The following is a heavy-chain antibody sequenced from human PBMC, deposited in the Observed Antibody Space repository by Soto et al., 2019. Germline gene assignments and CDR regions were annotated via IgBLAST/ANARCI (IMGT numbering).Heavy chain of an antibody. D-gene: IGHD5-18*01. V-gene: IGHV1-46*01. CDR2: INPSGGST. J-gene: IGHJ4*02. CDR1: GYTFTRNY. CDR3: ARGIFGDAAMVASDY. Sequence: QVQLVQSGAEVKKPGASVKVSCKASGYTFTRNYMHWVRQAPGQGLEWMGIINPSGGSTSYAQKFQGRVNMTRDTSTSTVYMELSSLRSEDTAVYYCARGIFGDAAMVASDYWGQGTLVTVSS.